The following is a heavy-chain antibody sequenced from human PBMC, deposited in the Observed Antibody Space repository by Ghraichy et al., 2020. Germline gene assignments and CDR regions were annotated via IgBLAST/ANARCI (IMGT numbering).Heavy chain of an antibody. Sequence: SETLSLTCAVYGGSFSGYYWSWIRQPPGKGLEWIGEINHSGSTNYNPSLKSRVTISVDTSKNQFSLKLSSVTAADTAVYYCARRPAAVAKMFDYWGQGTLVTVSS. J-gene: IGHJ4*02. CDR1: GGSFSGYY. CDR3: ARRPAAVAKMFDY. CDR2: INHSGST. D-gene: IGHD6-19*01. V-gene: IGHV4-34*01.